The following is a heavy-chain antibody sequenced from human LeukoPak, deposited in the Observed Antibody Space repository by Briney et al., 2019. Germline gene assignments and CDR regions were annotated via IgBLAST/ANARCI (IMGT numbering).Heavy chain of an antibody. J-gene: IGHJ4*02. Sequence: HGESLKISCKGSGYSFSTYWIAWVRQMPGKGLEWMGIIYPGDSDTRYSPSFQGQVTISADKSISTAYLQWSSLRASDTAMYYCARRGRYSYGSYFDYWGQGTLVTVSS. CDR1: GYSFSTYW. D-gene: IGHD5-18*01. CDR3: ARRGRYSYGSYFDY. CDR2: IYPGDSDT. V-gene: IGHV5-51*01.